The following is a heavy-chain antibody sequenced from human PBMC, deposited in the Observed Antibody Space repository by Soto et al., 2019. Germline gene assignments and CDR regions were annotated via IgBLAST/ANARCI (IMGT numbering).Heavy chain of an antibody. V-gene: IGHV5-51*01. Sequence: GESLKISCKGSGYTFTTYWVGWVRQRPGEGLEWMGIIYPSGSDSRYSPSFQGHVTFSVDKSFNTAYLQMNSLRAEDTAVYYCAKDPDSSGYYYAGPYYFDYWGQGTLVTVSS. J-gene: IGHJ4*02. CDR1: GYTFTTYW. CDR3: AKDPDSSGYYYAGPYYFDY. D-gene: IGHD3-22*01. CDR2: IYPSGSDS.